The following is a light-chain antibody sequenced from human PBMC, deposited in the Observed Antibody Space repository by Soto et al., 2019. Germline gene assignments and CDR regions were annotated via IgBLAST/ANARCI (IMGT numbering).Light chain of an antibody. CDR2: RAS. Sequence: IVMTQSPATLSVSPGDTASLSCRAGQTIYSNVAWYQQRPGQAPRLIIYRASSRATGVPARFSGSGSGTEFTLTISSLQSEDFALYYCQQRSTWPTFGGGTKVDIK. J-gene: IGKJ4*01. CDR1: QTIYSN. V-gene: IGKV3-15*01. CDR3: QQRSTWPT.